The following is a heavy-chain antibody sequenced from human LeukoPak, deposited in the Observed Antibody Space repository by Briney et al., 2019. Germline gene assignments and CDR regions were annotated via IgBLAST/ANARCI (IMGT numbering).Heavy chain of an antibody. CDR1: GFTFGDYA. CDR2: IGSSSSPI. V-gene: IGHV3-48*01. D-gene: IGHD1-26*01. Sequence: GGSLRLSCTASGFTFGDYAMSWVRQAPGKGLEWVSYIGSSSSPIYYADSVKGRFTISRDNAKNSLYLQMNSLRAEDTAVYYCARDGKYSGAFDIWGQGTMVTVSS. J-gene: IGHJ3*02. CDR3: ARDGKYSGAFDI.